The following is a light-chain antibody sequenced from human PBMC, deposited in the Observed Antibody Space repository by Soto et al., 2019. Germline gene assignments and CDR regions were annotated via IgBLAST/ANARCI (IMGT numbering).Light chain of an antibody. V-gene: IGKV3-20*01. Sequence: EIVLTQSPGTLSLSPGERVILSCRASQSLSRTYLAWYQQKAGQAPRLLIYGASTRATVIPDRFSGSGSGTDFTLTISRLETEDFAVYCCQHYGNSPYTFGQGTKVEI. CDR1: QSLSRTY. CDR2: GAS. J-gene: IGKJ2*01. CDR3: QHYGNSPYT.